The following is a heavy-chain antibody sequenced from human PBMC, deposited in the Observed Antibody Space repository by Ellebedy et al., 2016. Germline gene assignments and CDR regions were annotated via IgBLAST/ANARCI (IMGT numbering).Heavy chain of an antibody. CDR1: GFTFSSYA. CDR2: ISYDGSNK. Sequence: GGSLRLSCAASGFTFSSYAMHWVRQAPGKGLEWVAVISYDGSNKYYADSVKGRFTISRDNSKNTLYLQMNSLRAEDTAVYYCAAYSSSSRSAFDIWGQGTMVTVSS. D-gene: IGHD6-6*01. J-gene: IGHJ3*02. CDR3: AAYSSSSRSAFDI. V-gene: IGHV3-30-3*01.